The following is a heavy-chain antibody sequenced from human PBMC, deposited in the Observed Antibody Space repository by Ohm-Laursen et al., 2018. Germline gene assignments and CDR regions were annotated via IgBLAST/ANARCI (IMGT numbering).Heavy chain of an antibody. Sequence: SDTLSLTCTVSGGSVNTSTYYWGWIRQPPGKGLEWIGNIYYSGSTYYNPSLRSRVSISIHTSQNQFSLKLSSVTATDTAVYYCARAFWNGYNDAFDVWGQGTMVTVSS. CDR2: IYYSGST. CDR3: ARAFWNGYNDAFDV. D-gene: IGHD3-3*01. CDR1: GGSVNTSTYY. V-gene: IGHV4-39*01. J-gene: IGHJ3*01.